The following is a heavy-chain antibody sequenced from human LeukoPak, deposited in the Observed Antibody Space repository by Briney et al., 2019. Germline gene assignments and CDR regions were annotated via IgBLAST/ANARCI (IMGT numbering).Heavy chain of an antibody. J-gene: IGHJ4*02. CDR2: ISSSSSYI. CDR1: GFTFSSYS. CDR3: ARGTMFPYYFDY. D-gene: IGHD3-10*02. Sequence: GGSLRLSCAASGFTFSSYSMKWVRQAPGKGLEWVSFISSSSSYIYYADSVKGRFTISRDNARNSLYLQINSLRAEDTAVYYCARGTMFPYYFDYWAREPWSPSPQ. V-gene: IGHV3-21*01.